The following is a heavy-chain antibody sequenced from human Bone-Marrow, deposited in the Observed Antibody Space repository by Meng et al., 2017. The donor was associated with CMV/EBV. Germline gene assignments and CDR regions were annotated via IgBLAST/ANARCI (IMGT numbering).Heavy chain of an antibody. Sequence: GESLKISCAASGFTFSSYGMHWVRQAPGKGLEWVAFIRYDGSNKYYADFVKGRFTISRDNSKNTLYLQMNSLRAEDTAVYYCARGRYSSSSGRFDPWGQGTLVTVYS. CDR2: IRYDGSNK. CDR3: ARGRYSSSSGRFDP. D-gene: IGHD6-13*01. V-gene: IGHV3-30*02. CDR1: GFTFSSYG. J-gene: IGHJ5*02.